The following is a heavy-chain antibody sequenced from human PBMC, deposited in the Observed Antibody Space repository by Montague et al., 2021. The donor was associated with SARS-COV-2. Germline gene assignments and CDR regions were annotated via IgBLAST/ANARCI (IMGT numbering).Heavy chain of an antibody. D-gene: IGHD3-22*01. CDR2: IYYSGST. CDR3: ARARITMIVVVNAFDI. V-gene: IGHV4-31*03. Sequence: TLSPTCTVSGGSISSGGYYWSWIRQHPGKGLEWIGYIYYSGSTYYNPCLKSRATISVDTSKSQFSLKLSSVTAADTAVYYCARARITMIVVVNAFDIWGQGTMVTVSS. CDR1: GGSISSGGYY. J-gene: IGHJ3*02.